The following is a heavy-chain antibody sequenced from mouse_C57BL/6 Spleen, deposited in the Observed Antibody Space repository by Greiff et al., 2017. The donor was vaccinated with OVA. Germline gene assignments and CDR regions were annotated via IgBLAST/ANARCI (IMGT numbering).Heavy chain of an antibody. CDR2: ISSGSSTI. Sequence: EVKVVESGGGLVKPGGSLKLSCAASGFTFSDYGMHWVRQAPEKGLEWVAYISSGSSTIYYADTVKGRFTISRDNAKNTLFLQMTSLRSEDTAMYYCARMVTTSSYWYFDVWGTGTTVTVSS. CDR3: ARMVTTSSYWYFDV. D-gene: IGHD2-2*01. J-gene: IGHJ1*03. CDR1: GFTFSDYG. V-gene: IGHV5-17*01.